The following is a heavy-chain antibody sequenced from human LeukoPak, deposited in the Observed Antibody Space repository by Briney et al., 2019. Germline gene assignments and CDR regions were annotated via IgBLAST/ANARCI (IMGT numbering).Heavy chain of an antibody. D-gene: IGHD3-9*01. J-gene: IGHJ6*04. CDR1: GDSVSSNSAA. Sequence: KPSQTLSLTCAISGDSVSSNSAAWNCIRQSPSRGLEWLGRTYYRSKWYNDYAVSVKSRITINPDTSKNQFSLQLNSVTPEDTAVYYCARAYDILTGYYVGYGMDVWGKGTTVTVSS. CDR3: ARAYDILTGYYVGYGMDV. CDR2: TYYRSKWYN. V-gene: IGHV6-1*01.